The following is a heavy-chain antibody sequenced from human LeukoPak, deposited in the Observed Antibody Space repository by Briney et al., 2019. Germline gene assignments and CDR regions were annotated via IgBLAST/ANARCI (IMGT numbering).Heavy chain of an antibody. CDR1: GFTFSTYW. J-gene: IGHJ4*02. V-gene: IGHV3-7*03. CDR3: AREGVHCSGRSCLKAY. CDR2: IKKDGSEK. D-gene: IGHD2-15*01. Sequence: GGSLRLSCAASGFTFSTYWMSWVRQAPRKGLEWVANIKKDGSEKYYMDSVKGRFIISRDNAENSLYLQMNSLRAEDTAVYYCAREGVHCSGRSCLKAYWGQGTQVTVSS.